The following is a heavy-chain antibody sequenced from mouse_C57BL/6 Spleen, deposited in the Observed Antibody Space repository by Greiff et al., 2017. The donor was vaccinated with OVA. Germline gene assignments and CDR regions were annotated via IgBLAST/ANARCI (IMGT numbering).Heavy chain of an antibody. Sequence: VKLQQPGAELVMPGASVKLSCKASGYTFTSYWMHWVKQRPGQGLEWIGEIDPSDSYTNYNQKFKGKSTLTVDKSSSTAYMQLSSLTSEDSAVYYCARSRVVALDYWGQGTTLTVSS. V-gene: IGHV1-69*01. CDR2: IDPSDSYT. CDR1: GYTFTSYW. CDR3: ARSRVVALDY. D-gene: IGHD1-1*01. J-gene: IGHJ2*01.